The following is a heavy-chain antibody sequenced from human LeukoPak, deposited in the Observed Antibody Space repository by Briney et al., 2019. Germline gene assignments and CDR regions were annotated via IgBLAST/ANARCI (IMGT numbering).Heavy chain of an antibody. CDR3: ASASRYYYDSSGYYSERG. J-gene: IGHJ4*02. D-gene: IGHD3-22*01. CDR1: GGTFSSYA. CDR2: IIPIFGTA. Sequence: GSSVKVSCKASGGTFSSYAISWVRQAPGQGLEWMGRIIPIFGTANYAQKFQGRVTITADKSTSTAYMELSSLRPEDTAVYYCASASRYYYDSSGYYSERGWGQGTLVTVSS. V-gene: IGHV1-69*06.